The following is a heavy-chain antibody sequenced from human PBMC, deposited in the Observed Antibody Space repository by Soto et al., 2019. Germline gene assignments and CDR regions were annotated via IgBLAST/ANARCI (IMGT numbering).Heavy chain of an antibody. Sequence: QMQLVQSGPEVKKPGTSVKVSCKASGFTFTSSAVQWVRQARGQRLEWIGWIVVGSGNTNYAQKFQERVTITRDMSXXPAYMELSSLRSEDTAVYYCAAPTVTNYYYYGMDVWGQGTTVTVSS. CDR1: GFTFTSSA. V-gene: IGHV1-58*01. J-gene: IGHJ6*02. D-gene: IGHD4-17*01. CDR2: IVVGSGNT. CDR3: AAPTVTNYYYYGMDV.